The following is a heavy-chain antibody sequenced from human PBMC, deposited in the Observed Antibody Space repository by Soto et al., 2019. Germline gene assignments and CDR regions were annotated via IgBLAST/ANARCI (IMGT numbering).Heavy chain of an antibody. J-gene: IGHJ4*02. V-gene: IGHV3-49*04. D-gene: IGHD3-10*01. Sequence: LRLSCTASGFTFGVCAMSWVRQAPGKGLEWVGFIRSKAYGGTTEYAASVKGRFTISRDDSKSIAYLQMNSLKTEDTAVYYCTSPTYYYGSGASAFDYWGQGTLVTVSS. CDR2: IRSKAYGGTT. CDR1: GFTFGVCA. CDR3: TSPTYYYGSGASAFDY.